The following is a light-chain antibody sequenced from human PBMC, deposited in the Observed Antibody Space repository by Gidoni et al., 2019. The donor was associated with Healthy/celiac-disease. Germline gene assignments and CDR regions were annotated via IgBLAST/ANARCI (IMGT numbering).Light chain of an antibody. J-gene: IGKJ3*01. CDR3: QQSSSTPRT. Sequence: DIKMTKAPSSLAASVGDRVTITCRASQSSSSYLTWYQQKQGNAPKLLFYAASSLQSVVPSRFSGSASATDFTLTISSLPPEDFATYYCQQSSSTPRTFGPGTKVDIK. V-gene: IGKV1-39*01. CDR1: QSSSSY. CDR2: AAS.